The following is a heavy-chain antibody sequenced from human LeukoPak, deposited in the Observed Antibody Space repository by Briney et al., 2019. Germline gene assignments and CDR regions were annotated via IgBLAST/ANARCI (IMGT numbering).Heavy chain of an antibody. CDR3: AKNSLLRGYPYNWFDP. CDR2: IWYDGSNK. J-gene: IGHJ5*02. V-gene: IGHV3-33*06. Sequence: PGGSLRLSCAVSGFTFSSYCMHWVSQAPGKGLEWVAVIWYDGSNKYYADSVKGRFTISRDNSKNTLYLQVNSLRAEDTAVYYCAKNSLLRGYPYNWFDPWGQGTLVTVSS. CDR1: GFTFSSYC. D-gene: IGHD3-22*01.